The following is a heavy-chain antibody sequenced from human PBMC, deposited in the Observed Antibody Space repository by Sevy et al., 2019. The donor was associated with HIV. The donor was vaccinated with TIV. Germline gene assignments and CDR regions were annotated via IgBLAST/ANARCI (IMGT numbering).Heavy chain of an antibody. D-gene: IGHD5-18*01. CDR2: ISATDGST. CDR1: GFTFSNFG. CDR3: AAGDTAFLADLDF. Sequence: GGSLRLSCTASGFTFSNFGMHWVRQAPGRGLEWISGISATDGSTHYADSVKGRFTISRDNSKNAVHLQMNSLRAEDTALYYWAAGDTAFLADLDFWGQGTLVTVSS. V-gene: IGHV3-23*01. J-gene: IGHJ4*02.